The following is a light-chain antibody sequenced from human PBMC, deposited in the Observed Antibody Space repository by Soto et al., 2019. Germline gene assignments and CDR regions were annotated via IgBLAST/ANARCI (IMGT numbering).Light chain of an antibody. J-gene: IGKJ1*01. CDR1: QSVTSNY. CDR3: QQYAVSPWT. V-gene: IGKV3-20*01. Sequence: IVLSLSPGTLSLTPGERATLSGRASQSVTSNYLAWYQQKPGQAPRFLSSGASSSATCIPDRFSCSGSGTEFTPSLSSLEPEDVAGYYSQQYAVSPWTFGQGTKV. CDR2: GAS.